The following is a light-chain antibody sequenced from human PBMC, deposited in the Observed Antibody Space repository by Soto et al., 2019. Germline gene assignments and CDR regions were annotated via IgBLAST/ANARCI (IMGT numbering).Light chain of an antibody. CDR3: QQYGSSPPP. Sequence: EIVMTQSPATLSVSPGERATLSCRASQSVSSNLAWYQQKPGQAPRLLIYGASTKATGTPDRFSGSGSGTDFTLTINSLEPEDLALYYCQQYGSSPPPFGQGTKV. CDR2: GAS. J-gene: IGKJ1*01. CDR1: QSVSSN. V-gene: IGKV3-20*01.